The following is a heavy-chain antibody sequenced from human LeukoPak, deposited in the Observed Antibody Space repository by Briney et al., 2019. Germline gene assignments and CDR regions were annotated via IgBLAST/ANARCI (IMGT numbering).Heavy chain of an antibody. CDR1: GYSFTSYW. J-gene: IGHJ4*02. D-gene: IGHD3-16*02. CDR3: ARGGMGPDYVWGSYRSYYFDF. Sequence: GESLKISCKGSGYSFTSYWIGWVRQMPGKGLEWMGIIYPGDSDTRYSTSFQGQVTISADKSISTAYLQWSSLKASDTAMYYCARGGMGPDYVWGSYRSYYFDFWGQGTLVTVSS. CDR2: IYPGDSDT. V-gene: IGHV5-51*01.